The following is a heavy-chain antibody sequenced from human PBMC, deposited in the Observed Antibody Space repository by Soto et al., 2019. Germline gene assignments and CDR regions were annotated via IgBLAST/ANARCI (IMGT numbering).Heavy chain of an antibody. Sequence: GESLKISCKGSGYSFTSYWIGWVRQMPGKGLEWMGIIYPSNSDTKYSPSFQGQVTISANKPINTAYLQLSSLTASDTAVYYCARHRLYSSSWTTFDYWGQGALVTVSS. J-gene: IGHJ4*02. CDR1: GYSFTSYW. CDR3: ARHRLYSSSWTTFDY. CDR2: IYPSNSDT. D-gene: IGHD6-13*01. V-gene: IGHV5-51*01.